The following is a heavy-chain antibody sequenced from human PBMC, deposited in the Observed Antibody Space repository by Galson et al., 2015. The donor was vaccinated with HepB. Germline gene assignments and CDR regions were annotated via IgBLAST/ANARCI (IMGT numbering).Heavy chain of an antibody. Sequence: SVKVSCKASGYTFTSYYMHWVRQAPGQGLEWMGIINPSGGSTSYAQKLQGRVTMTRDTSTNTVYMELSSLRSEDTAVYYCARDGTGYSYASDYWGQGTLVTVSS. CDR2: INPSGGST. V-gene: IGHV1-46*04. CDR3: ARDGTGYSYASDY. J-gene: IGHJ4*02. D-gene: IGHD5-18*01. CDR1: GYTFTSYY.